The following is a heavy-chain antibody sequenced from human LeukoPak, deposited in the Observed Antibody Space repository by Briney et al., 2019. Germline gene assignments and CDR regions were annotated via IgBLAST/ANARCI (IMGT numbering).Heavy chain of an antibody. CDR3: AKDGNWARFEN. CDR1: GFTFSSYA. D-gene: IGHD7-27*01. V-gene: IGHV3-23*01. Sequence: VRLGGSLRLSCAASGFTFSSYAMSWVRQAPGKGLEWVSAISGSGGSTYYADSVKGRFTISRDNSKNTLYLQMNSLRAEDTAVYYCAKDGNWARFENWGQGTLVTVSS. J-gene: IGHJ4*02. CDR2: ISGSGGST.